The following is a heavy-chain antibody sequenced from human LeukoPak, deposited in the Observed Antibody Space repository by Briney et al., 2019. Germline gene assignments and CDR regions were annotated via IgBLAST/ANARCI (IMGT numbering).Heavy chain of an antibody. Sequence: ASVKVSCKASGYTFTGYYMHWVRPAPGQGLEWMGWINPNSGGTNYAQKFQGRVTMTRDTSISTAYMELSRLRSDDTAVYYCARAVAGRGCLDYWGQGTLVTVSS. CDR3: ARAVAGRGCLDY. D-gene: IGHD6-19*01. CDR1: GYTFTGYY. J-gene: IGHJ4*02. V-gene: IGHV1-2*02. CDR2: INPNSGGT.